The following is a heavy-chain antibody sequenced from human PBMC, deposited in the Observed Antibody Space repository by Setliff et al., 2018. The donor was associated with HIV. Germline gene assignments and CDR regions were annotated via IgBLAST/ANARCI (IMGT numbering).Heavy chain of an antibody. Sequence: GGSLRLSCAASGFTFSSYSMNWVRQDPGKGLEGVSSISSSSSYIYYADSVKGRFTISRDNAKNSLYLQMNSLRAEDTAVYYCARDEASNYYVSTGPLWGYYYMDVWGKGTTVTAP. CDR3: ARDEASNYYVSTGPLWGYYYMDV. CDR1: GFTFSSYS. V-gene: IGHV3-21*01. J-gene: IGHJ6*03. CDR2: ISSSSSYI. D-gene: IGHD3-22*01.